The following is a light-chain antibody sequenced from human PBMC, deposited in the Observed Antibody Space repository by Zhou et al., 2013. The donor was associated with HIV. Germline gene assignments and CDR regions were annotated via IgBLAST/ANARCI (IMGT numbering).Light chain of an antibody. CDR2: KAS. CDR3: QQYNSYPST. J-gene: IGKJ3*01. Sequence: DIQMTQSPSSLSASVGDRVTISCRASQSIDNYLNWYQQRPGKAPKLLIYKASSLESGVPSRFSGSGSGTEFTLTISSLQPDDFATYYCQQYNSYPSTFGPGTKVDIK. CDR1: QSIDNY. V-gene: IGKV1-5*03.